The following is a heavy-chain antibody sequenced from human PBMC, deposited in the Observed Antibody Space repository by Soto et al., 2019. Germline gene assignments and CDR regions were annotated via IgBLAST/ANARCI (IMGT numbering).Heavy chain of an antibody. CDR2: INPESTTI. J-gene: IGHJ4*02. V-gene: IGHV3-74*01. Sequence: EAQLVESGGGLVQPGGSLRLSCTGSGIDLSIYWMHWVRQAPGKGLVWVSRINPESTTISYADSVKGRFTISRDNAENTLFLHMNSLSAEDKGVYYCTKDTFGGRDSWGQGTLVTVSS. CDR3: TKDTFGGRDS. CDR1: GIDLSIYW. D-gene: IGHD2-15*01.